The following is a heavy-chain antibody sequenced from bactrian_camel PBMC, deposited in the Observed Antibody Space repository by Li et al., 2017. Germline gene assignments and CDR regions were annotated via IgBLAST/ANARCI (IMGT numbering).Heavy chain of an antibody. CDR2: ITLETGNT. V-gene: IGHV3S40*01. J-gene: IGHJ4*01. D-gene: IGHD7*01. CDR3: AASRLGSTINWRHERRWGY. CDR1: GFPFSARV. Sequence: VQLVESGGGLVQPGEALRLSCVASGFPFSARVMSWVRQAPGKEREGVATITLETGNTDYADSVKGRFTISQDGAENTVYLQMDDLKPEDTAMYICAASRLGSTINWRHERRWGYWGRGTQVTVS.